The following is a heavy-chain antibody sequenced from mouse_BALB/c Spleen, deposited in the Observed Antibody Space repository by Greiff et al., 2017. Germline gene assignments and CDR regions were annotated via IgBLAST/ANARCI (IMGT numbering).Heavy chain of an antibody. CDR1: GYSFTSYW. CDR2: IDPSDGET. J-gene: IGHJ2*01. D-gene: IGHD4-1*01. Sequence: QVQLQQSGPQLVRPGASVKISCKASGYSFTSYWMHWVKQRPGQGLEWIGRIDPSDGETRLNQKFKDKATLTVDKSSSTAYMQLSSPTSEDAAVYYCARELRSYYFDYWGQGTTLTVSA. V-gene: IGHV1S126*01. CDR3: ARELRSYYFDY.